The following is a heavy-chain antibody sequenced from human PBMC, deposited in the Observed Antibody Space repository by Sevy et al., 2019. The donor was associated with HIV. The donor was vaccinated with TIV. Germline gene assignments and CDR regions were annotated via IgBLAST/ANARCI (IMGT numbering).Heavy chain of an antibody. Sequence: GGSLRLSCAASGFSFKNYALHWVRQAPGKGLEWVAVISYGGTYKHYADSVKGRITISRDNSKNTLSLQMNSLRAEDTAVYYCARDEIVVILGGPWGGYGMDVWGRGTTVTVSS. D-gene: IGHD2-15*01. CDR1: GFSFKNYA. J-gene: IGHJ6*02. V-gene: IGHV3-30*04. CDR2: ISYGGTYK. CDR3: ARDEIVVILGGPWGGYGMDV.